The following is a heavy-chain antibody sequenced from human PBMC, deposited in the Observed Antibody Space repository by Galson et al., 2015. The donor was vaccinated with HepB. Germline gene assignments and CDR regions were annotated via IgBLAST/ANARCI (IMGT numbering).Heavy chain of an antibody. D-gene: IGHD6-19*01. CDR3: AKSSLSVAGTNKQHAEYFQH. Sequence: SLRLSCAASGFTFSSCGMHWVRQAPGKGLEWVAVISYDGSNKYYADSVKGRFTISRDNSKNTLYLQMNSLRAEDTAVYYCAKSSLSVAGTNKQHAEYFQHWGQGTLVTVSS. V-gene: IGHV3-30*18. J-gene: IGHJ1*01. CDR1: GFTFSSCG. CDR2: ISYDGSNK.